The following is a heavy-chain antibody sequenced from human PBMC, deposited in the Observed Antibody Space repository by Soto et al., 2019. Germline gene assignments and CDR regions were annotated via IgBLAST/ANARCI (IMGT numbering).Heavy chain of an antibody. J-gene: IGHJ4*02. CDR2: IGANGAST. D-gene: IGHD2-8*02. V-gene: IGHV3-23*01. CDR1: GFTFSSYA. Sequence: PGGSLRLSCTASGFTFSSYAMSWVRQAPGKGLEWVSAIGANGASTYYTDSVKGRFTISRDNSMNTLYLQMSSLRAEDTALYYCAKPLVGFTSIAYWGQGALVTVSS. CDR3: AKPLVGFTSIAY.